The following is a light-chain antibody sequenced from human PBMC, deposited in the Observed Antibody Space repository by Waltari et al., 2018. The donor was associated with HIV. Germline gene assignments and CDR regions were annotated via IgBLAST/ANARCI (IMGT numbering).Light chain of an antibody. CDR1: RPNIGSNS. V-gene: IGLV1-44*01. CDR3: AAWDDSLNGYV. Sequence: QSVLTQPPSASGTPGQRVAIPCSGSRPNIGSNSVNGYQQLPGTAPKLLIYGDDQRPSGVPDRFSGSKSGTSASLAISGPQSEDEAVYFCAAWDDSLNGYVFGAGTKVTVL. J-gene: IGLJ1*01. CDR2: GDD.